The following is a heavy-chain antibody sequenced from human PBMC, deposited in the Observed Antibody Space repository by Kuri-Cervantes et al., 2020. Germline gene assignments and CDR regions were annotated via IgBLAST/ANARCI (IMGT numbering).Heavy chain of an antibody. CDR1: GFTFSSYA. CDR3: ARARGGNSFGAEYYYGKDV. V-gene: IGHV3-30*04. Sequence: GGSLRLSCAASGFTFSSYAMHWVRQAPGKGLEWVAVISYDGSNKYYADSVKGRFTISRDNSKNTLYLQMNSLRAEDTAVYYCARARGGNSFGAEYYYGKDVWGQGTTVTVSS. CDR2: ISYDGSNK. J-gene: IGHJ6*02. D-gene: IGHD4-23*01.